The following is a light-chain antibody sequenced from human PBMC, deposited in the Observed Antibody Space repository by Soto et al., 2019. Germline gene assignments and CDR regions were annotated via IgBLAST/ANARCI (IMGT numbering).Light chain of an antibody. CDR3: QQRSNWLT. CDR1: QTISTY. J-gene: IGKJ4*01. Sequence: EIVLTQSPATLSLSPGERATLSCRASQTISTYLAWYQQKPGQAPRLLIYDASNRATGIPARFSVSGSGTDFTLTISSLEPEDYAVYYCQQRSNWLTFGGGTKVAIK. V-gene: IGKV3-11*01. CDR2: DAS.